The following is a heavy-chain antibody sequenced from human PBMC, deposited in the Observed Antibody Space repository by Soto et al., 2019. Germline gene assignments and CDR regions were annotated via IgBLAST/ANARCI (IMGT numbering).Heavy chain of an antibody. Sequence: PSETLSLTCAVSGGSISSSNWWNWGLQPPGKGLEWMREIYNSGTTNYNPSLKSRVTISVDKSKSQFSLKLSSVTAEDTAVYYCAAYREGSGSYYSDYWGQGTLVTVSS. CDR1: GGSISSSNW. CDR3: AAYREGSGSYYSDY. D-gene: IGHD3-10*01. CDR2: IYNSGTT. J-gene: IGHJ4*02. V-gene: IGHV4-4*02.